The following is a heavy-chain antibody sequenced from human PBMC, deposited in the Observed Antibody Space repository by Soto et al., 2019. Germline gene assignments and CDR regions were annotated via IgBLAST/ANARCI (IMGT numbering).Heavy chain of an antibody. CDR3: ARGLRHFDWRIPFGY. Sequence: QVQLVESGGGVVQPGRSLRLSCAASGFTFKNYAMHWVRQAPGKGLEWVAVISYDGSIEFYADSVKGRFTISRDDFKNTMFLQMGSLRVEDTAVYYCARGLRHFDWRIPFGYWGQGTLVTVSS. V-gene: IGHV3-30-3*01. D-gene: IGHD3-9*01. J-gene: IGHJ4*02. CDR1: GFTFKNYA. CDR2: ISYDGSIE.